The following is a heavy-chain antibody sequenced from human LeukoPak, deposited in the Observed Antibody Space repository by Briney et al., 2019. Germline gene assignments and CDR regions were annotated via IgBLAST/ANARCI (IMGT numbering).Heavy chain of an antibody. CDR3: TSGSYFY. Sequence: PSETLSLTCAVYGGSFSGYYWSWIRQPPGKGLEWIGEINHSGSTNYNPSLKSRVTISVGTSKNQFSLKLSSVTAADTAVYYCTSGSYFYWGQGTLVTVSS. CDR2: INHSGST. D-gene: IGHD1-26*01. V-gene: IGHV4-34*01. J-gene: IGHJ4*02. CDR1: GGSFSGYY.